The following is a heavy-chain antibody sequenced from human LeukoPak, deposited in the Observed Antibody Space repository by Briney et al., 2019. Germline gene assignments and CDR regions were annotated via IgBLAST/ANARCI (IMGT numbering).Heavy chain of an antibody. J-gene: IGHJ6*03. Sequence: GGSQRLSCAASGFIFSDHYMAWIRQAPGKGLEWVSYISSKVNHIYYADSVKGRFTVSRDNTKSSLYLQMSSLGAEDTAVYYCARGRVYCSSTFCFGSMDVWGTGTTVTVSS. CDR3: ARGRVYCSSTFCFGSMDV. D-gene: IGHD2-2*01. V-gene: IGHV3-11*04. CDR1: GFIFSDHY. CDR2: ISSKVNHI.